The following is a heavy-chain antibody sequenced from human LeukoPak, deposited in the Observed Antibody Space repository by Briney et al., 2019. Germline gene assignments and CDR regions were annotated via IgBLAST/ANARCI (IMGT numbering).Heavy chain of an antibody. J-gene: IGHJ4*02. CDR1: GFTFSSYA. CDR2: ISGSGGST. Sequence: GGSLRLSCAASGFTFSSYAMSWVRQAPGKGLEWVSAISGSGGSTYYADSVKGRFTISRDNSKNTLYLQMNSLRAEDTAVYYCAKEEDYDFWSGYSGYYFDYWGQGTLVTVSS. V-gene: IGHV3-23*01. CDR3: AKEEDYDFWSGYSGYYFDY. D-gene: IGHD3-3*01.